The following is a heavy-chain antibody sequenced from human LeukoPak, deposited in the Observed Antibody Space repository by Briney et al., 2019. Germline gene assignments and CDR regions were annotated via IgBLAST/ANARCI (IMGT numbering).Heavy chain of an antibody. CDR1: GVSISTYY. J-gene: IGHJ4*02. Sequence: SETLSLTCTVSGVSISTYYWSWIRQPPGKGLEWIGYIYHSGRTMSNPSLKSRVTISIDTSNNQFSLKLSSVTAADTAVYYCARHPFQYPFDYWGQGTLVSVSS. CDR3: ARHPFQYPFDY. D-gene: IGHD2/OR15-2a*01. V-gene: IGHV4-59*08. CDR2: IYHSGRT.